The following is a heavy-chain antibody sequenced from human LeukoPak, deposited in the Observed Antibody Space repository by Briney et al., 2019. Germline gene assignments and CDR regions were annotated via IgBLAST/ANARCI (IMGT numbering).Heavy chain of an antibody. CDR3: TKKKVDVMGNQYYYYYGLDV. V-gene: IGHV4-34*01. CDR2: INHSGIN. CDR1: GGSFSGYS. J-gene: IGHJ6*02. D-gene: IGHD3-16*01. Sequence: SETLSLTCAFYGGSFSGYSLTWIRQPPGKGLEWIGEINHSGINHFNPSLKSRVTISADTSKKQVFLNLSSVTAADTAVYYCTKKKVDVMGNQYYYYYGLDVWGQGTTVTVSS.